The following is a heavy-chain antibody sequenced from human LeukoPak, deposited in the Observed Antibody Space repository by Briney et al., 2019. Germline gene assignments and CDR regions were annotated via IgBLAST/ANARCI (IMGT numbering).Heavy chain of an antibody. V-gene: IGHV4-31*03. CDR1: GGSISSGGYY. CDR2: IYYSGST. Sequence: SQTLSLTCTVSGGSISSGGYYWSWIRQHPGKGLEWIGYIYYSGSTYYNPSLKSRVTISVDTSKNQFSLKLSSVTAADTAVYYCAREKPYGDSNYFDYWGQGTLVTVSS. J-gene: IGHJ4*02. D-gene: IGHD4-17*01. CDR3: AREKPYGDSNYFDY.